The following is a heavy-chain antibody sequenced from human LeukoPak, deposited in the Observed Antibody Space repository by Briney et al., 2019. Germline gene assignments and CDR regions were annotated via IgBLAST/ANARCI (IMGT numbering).Heavy chain of an antibody. J-gene: IGHJ4*02. CDR2: ISGSGDST. V-gene: IGHV3-23*01. D-gene: IGHD6-13*01. Sequence: GGSLRLSCAASGFTFSSYSMNWVRQAPGKGLEWVSAISGSGDSTYYGDSVKGRFTISRDNSKNTLYLQMNSLRAEDTAVYYCAKTRPLDSSSWSHGDYWGQGTLVTVSS. CDR3: AKTRPLDSSSWSHGDY. CDR1: GFTFSSYS.